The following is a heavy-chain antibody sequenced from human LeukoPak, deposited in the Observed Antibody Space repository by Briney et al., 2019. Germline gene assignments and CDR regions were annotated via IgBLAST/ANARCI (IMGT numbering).Heavy chain of an antibody. D-gene: IGHD4-17*01. Sequence: QTLSLTCAISRDCVSSNSAAWNWIRQSPWRGLGWLGRTYYRSKWHNDYAVSVKSRININPDTSNNQFSLQLDSVTPEDTAVYYCARGGYGDYVSLFQHWGQGTLVTVS. CDR1: RDCVSSNSAA. J-gene: IGHJ1*01. CDR3: ARGGYGDYVSLFQH. CDR2: TYYRSKWHN. V-gene: IGHV6-1*01.